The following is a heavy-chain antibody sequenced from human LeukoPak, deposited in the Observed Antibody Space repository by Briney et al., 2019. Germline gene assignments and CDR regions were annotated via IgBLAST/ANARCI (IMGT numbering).Heavy chain of an antibody. D-gene: IGHD2-21*02. CDR2: IYYSGST. Sequence: PSETLSLTCAVYGGSFSGYYWSWIRQPPGKGLEWIGYIYYSGSTNYNPSLKSRVTISLDTSKNQFSLRLTSVTAADTAVYYCARHDGVVTANDYWGQGTLVTVSS. V-gene: IGHV4-59*08. J-gene: IGHJ4*02. CDR1: GGSFSGYY. CDR3: ARHDGVVTANDY.